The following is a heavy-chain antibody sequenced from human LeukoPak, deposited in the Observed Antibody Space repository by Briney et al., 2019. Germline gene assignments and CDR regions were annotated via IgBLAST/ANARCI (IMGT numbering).Heavy chain of an antibody. J-gene: IGHJ4*02. V-gene: IGHV1-69*13. D-gene: IGHD1-26*01. CDR3: ARDTGRSGSYQGGAFDY. CDR2: IIPIFGTA. CDR1: GGTFSSYA. Sequence: EASVKVSCKASGGTFSSYAISWVRQAPGQGLEWMGGIIPIFGTANYAQKFQGRVTITADESTSTAYMELSSLRSEDTAAYYCARDTGRSGSYQGGAFDYWGQGTLVTVSS.